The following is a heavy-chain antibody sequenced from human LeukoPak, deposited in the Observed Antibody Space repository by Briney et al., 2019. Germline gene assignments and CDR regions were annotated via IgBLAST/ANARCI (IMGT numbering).Heavy chain of an antibody. CDR1: GFTFSAYA. CDR3: ARDPNGDYIGAFDM. CDR2: IRGGGGSA. V-gene: IGHV3-23*01. J-gene: IGHJ3*02. D-gene: IGHD4-17*01. Sequence: SGGSLRLTCTASGFTFSAYAMMWVRQAPGKGPEWVSAIRGGGGSAFYADSVKGRFTISRDNSKYTLFLQMSSLRAEDTAVYYCARDPNGDYIGAFDMWGPGTMVTVSS.